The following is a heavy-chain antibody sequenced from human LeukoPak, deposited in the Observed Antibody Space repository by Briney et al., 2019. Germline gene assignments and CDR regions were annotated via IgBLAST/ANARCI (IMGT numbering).Heavy chain of an antibody. CDR1: EFPFSFYE. V-gene: IGHV3-48*03. D-gene: IGHD6-19*01. CDR2: IGSSGTNR. Sequence: GGSLRLSCAVSEFPFSFYEMNWVRQAPGKGLEWVSNIGSSGTNRYYADSVKGRFTISRDNAKSSLYLQMNSLRVEDTAVYYCALLAVASDFDYWGQGALVTVSS. CDR3: ALLAVASDFDY. J-gene: IGHJ4*02.